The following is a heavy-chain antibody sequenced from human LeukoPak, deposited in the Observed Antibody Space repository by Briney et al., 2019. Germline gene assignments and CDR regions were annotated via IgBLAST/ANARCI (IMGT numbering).Heavy chain of an antibody. J-gene: IGHJ4*02. D-gene: IGHD1-26*01. CDR1: GFTFSSYG. Sequence: GGSLRLSCAASGFTFSSYGMSWVRQAPGKGLEWVSAISGSGGSTYYADSVKGRFTISRDNAKNSLYLQMNSLRAEDTAVYYCARESRGVGAVYFDYWGQGTLVTVSS. V-gene: IGHV3-23*01. CDR2: ISGSGGST. CDR3: ARESRGVGAVYFDY.